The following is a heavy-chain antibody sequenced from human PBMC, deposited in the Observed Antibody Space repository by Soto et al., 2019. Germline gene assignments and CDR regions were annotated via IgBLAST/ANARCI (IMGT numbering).Heavy chain of an antibody. Sequence: QVQLVESGGGVVQPGRSLRLSCAASGFTFSSYGMHWVRQAPGKGLEWVAVIWYDGSNKYYADSVKGRFTSSRDNSKNTVYLQMNSLRAEDTAVYYCARDVDIVATGYGMDVWGQGTTVTVSS. D-gene: IGHD5-12*01. CDR2: IWYDGSNK. CDR3: ARDVDIVATGYGMDV. CDR1: GFTFSSYG. V-gene: IGHV3-33*01. J-gene: IGHJ6*02.